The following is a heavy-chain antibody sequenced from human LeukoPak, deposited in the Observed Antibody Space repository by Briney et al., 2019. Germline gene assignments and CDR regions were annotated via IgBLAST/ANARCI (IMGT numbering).Heavy chain of an antibody. Sequence: SGPTLVNPTQTLTLTCTFSGLSLSTSGVGVGWIRQPPGKALEWLALIYWDDDKRYSPSLKSRLTITKDTSKNQVVLTMTNMDPVDTATYYCARLWFGELLSNHFDYWGQGTLVTVSS. V-gene: IGHV2-5*02. J-gene: IGHJ4*02. CDR2: IYWDDDK. D-gene: IGHD3-10*01. CDR1: GLSLSTSGVG. CDR3: ARLWFGELLSNHFDY.